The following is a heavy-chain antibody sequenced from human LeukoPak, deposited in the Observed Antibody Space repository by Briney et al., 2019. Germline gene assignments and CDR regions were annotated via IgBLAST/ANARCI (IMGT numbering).Heavy chain of an antibody. V-gene: IGHV4-39*07. D-gene: IGHD5-12*01. CDR3: ARDLSGGYTTGGDY. CDR1: GGSISSSSYY. Sequence: PSETLSLTCTVSGGSISSSSYYWGWIRQPPGKGLEWIGSIYYSGSTYYNPSLKSRVTISVDTSKNQFSLKLSSVTAADTAVYYCARDLSGGYTTGGDYWGQGTLVTVSS. J-gene: IGHJ4*02. CDR2: IYYSGST.